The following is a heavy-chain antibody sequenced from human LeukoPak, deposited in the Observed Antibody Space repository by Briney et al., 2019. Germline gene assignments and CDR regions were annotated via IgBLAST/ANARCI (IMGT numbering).Heavy chain of an antibody. Sequence: SETLSLTCAVSGGSISSGGHSWTWIRQPPGKGLEWIGYIYHTGSTYYNPSLKSRVTISVDRSKNQFSLKLSSVTAADTAVYYCARDTSGTWGYFNYWGQGTPVTVSS. D-gene: IGHD3-10*01. CDR1: GGSISSGGHS. J-gene: IGHJ4*02. V-gene: IGHV4-30-2*01. CDR3: ARDTSGTWGYFNY. CDR2: IYHTGST.